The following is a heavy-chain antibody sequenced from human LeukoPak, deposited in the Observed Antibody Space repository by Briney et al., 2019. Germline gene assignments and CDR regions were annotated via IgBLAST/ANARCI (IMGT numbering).Heavy chain of an antibody. CDR3: ANEYSKGDV. J-gene: IGHJ3*01. CDR2: ISGSGTST. V-gene: IGHV3-23*01. Sequence: GGSLRLSCAASGFTFSSYAMNWVRQAPGKGLECVSSISGSGTSTYYADSVKGRFTSSRDNSKNTLYLQMNSLRAEDTAIYYCANEYSKGDVWGQGTTVTVSS. D-gene: IGHD4-11*01. CDR1: GFTFSSYA.